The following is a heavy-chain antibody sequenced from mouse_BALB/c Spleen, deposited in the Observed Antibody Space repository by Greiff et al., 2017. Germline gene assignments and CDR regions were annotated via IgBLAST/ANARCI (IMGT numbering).Heavy chain of an antibody. D-gene: IGHD2-1*01. J-gene: IGHJ4*01. Sequence: EVMLVESGGGLVQPGGSLRLSCATSGFTFTDYYMSWVRQPPGKALEWLGFIRNKANGYTTEYSASVKGRFTISRDNSQSILYLQMNTLRAEDSATYYCARDPLYGNPYYYAMDYWGQGTSVTVSS. CDR1: GFTFTDYY. CDR3: ARDPLYGNPYYYAMDY. CDR2: IRNKANGYTT. V-gene: IGHV7-3*02.